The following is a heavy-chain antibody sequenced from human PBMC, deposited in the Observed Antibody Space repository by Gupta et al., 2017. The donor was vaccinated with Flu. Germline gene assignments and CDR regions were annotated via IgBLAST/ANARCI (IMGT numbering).Heavy chain of an antibody. CDR3: AKAGDNWGRYYYMDV. CDR2: INASGGKT. D-gene: IGHD7-27*01. V-gene: IGHV3-23*01. J-gene: IGHJ6*03. Sequence: QAPGKGLEWVSGINASGGKTYYADSVKGHFTISRDNSKNTLYLEINSLRAGDSAVYYCAKAGDNWGRYYYMDVWGNGTTVTASS.